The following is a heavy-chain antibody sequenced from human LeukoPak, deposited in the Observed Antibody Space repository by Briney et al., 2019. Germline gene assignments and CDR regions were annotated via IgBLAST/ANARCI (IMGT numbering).Heavy chain of an antibody. Sequence: SETLSLTCADPGGPFSGYFWSWIRQSSGKRLEWIGEIHNSGTTNNNPSLNSRATISEDTSKNQFYLNLSSVTAADTAVYYCARRYYYNLGSFPFDFWGQGTLVTVSS. CDR3: ARRYYYNLGSFPFDF. CDR2: IHNSGTT. V-gene: IGHV4-34*04. J-gene: IGHJ4*02. D-gene: IGHD3-10*01. CDR1: GGPFSGYF.